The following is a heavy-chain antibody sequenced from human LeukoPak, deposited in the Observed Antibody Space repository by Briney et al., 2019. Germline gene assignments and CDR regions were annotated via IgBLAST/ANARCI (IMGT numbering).Heavy chain of an antibody. D-gene: IGHD3-16*01. Sequence: GGSLRLSCAASGFTFSTYSMNWVRQAPGKGLEWLSYIRSSSSTKYYADSVKGRFTISRDNAKNSLYLQMNSLRAEDTAVYYCARLGSHGYYYDGMDVRGQGTSVTVSS. J-gene: IGHJ6*02. CDR3: ARLGSHGYYYDGMDV. CDR1: GFTFSTYS. V-gene: IGHV3-48*04. CDR2: IRSSSSTK.